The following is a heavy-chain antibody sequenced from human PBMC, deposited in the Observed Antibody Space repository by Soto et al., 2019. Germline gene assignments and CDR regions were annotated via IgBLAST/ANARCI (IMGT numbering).Heavy chain of an antibody. D-gene: IGHD1-20*01. V-gene: IGHV3-30-3*01. Sequence: PGGSLRLSCAASGFTFSTHAMHWVRQAPGKGLECVAIVSFDGSNKYYSDSVKGRFTISRDNSKNTLYLQMSGLTPEDTAVYYCARDQTGITTTGGGRIDHWGQGTLVTLSS. CDR2: VSFDGSNK. CDR1: GFTFSTHA. J-gene: IGHJ4*02. CDR3: ARDQTGITTTGGGRIDH.